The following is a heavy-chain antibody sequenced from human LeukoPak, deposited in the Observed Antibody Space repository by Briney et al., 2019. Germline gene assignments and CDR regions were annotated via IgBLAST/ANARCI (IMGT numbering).Heavy chain of an antibody. Sequence: GGSLRLSCAASGFTFSNAWMSWVRQAPGKGLEWVSYISSSSSTIYYADSVKGRFTISGDNAKNSLYLQMNSLRAEDTAVYYCARVGPWGQGTLVTVSS. CDR1: GFTFSNAW. V-gene: IGHV3-48*04. CDR2: ISSSSSTI. J-gene: IGHJ5*02. CDR3: ARVGP.